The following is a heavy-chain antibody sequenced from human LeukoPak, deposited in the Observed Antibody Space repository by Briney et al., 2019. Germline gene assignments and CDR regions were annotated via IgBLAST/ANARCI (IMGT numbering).Heavy chain of an antibody. D-gene: IGHD3-16*02. CDR1: GYTLTELS. CDR3: ATPGSWGSYRYLVY. V-gene: IGHV1-24*01. CDR2: FDPEDGET. J-gene: IGHJ4*02. Sequence: ASVKVSCKVSGYTLTELSMHWVRQAPGKGLEWMGGFDPEDGETIYAQKFQGRVTMTEDTSTDTAHMELSSLRSEDTAVYYCATPGSWGSYRYLVYWGQGTLVTVSS.